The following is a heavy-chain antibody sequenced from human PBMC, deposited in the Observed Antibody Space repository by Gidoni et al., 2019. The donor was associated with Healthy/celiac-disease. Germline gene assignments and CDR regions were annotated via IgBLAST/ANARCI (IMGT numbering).Heavy chain of an antibody. J-gene: IGHJ5*02. Sequence: EVQLVQSGAEVQQPGESLRISCKGSGYSFTSYWISWVGQMPGKGLEWMGRIDPSDSYTKYSPSFQGHVTISADKSISTAYLQWSSLKASDTAIYYCARHRACSSTSCYSSWFDPWGQGTLVTVSS. CDR2: IDPSDSYT. D-gene: IGHD2-2*01. V-gene: IGHV5-10-1*03. CDR3: ARHRACSSTSCYSSWFDP. CDR1: GYSFTSYW.